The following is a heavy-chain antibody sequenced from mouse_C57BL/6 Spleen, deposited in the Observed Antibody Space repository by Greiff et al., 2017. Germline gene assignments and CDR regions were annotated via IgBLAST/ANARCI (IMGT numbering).Heavy chain of an antibody. CDR1: GFTFSDYG. J-gene: IGHJ1*03. D-gene: IGHD2-3*01. CDR3: ARADGYYFWYFDV. CDR2: ISSGSSTI. Sequence: EVQVVESGGGLVKPGGSLKLSCAASGFTFSDYGMHWVRQAPEKGLEWVAYISSGSSTIYYADTVKGRFTISRDNAKKTLFLQMTSLRSEDTAMYYCARADGYYFWYFDVWGTGTTVTVSS. V-gene: IGHV5-17*01.